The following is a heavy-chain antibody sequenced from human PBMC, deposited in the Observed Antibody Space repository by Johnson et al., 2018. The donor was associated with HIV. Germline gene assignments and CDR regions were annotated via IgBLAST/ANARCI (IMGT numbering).Heavy chain of an antibody. Sequence: VQLVESGGALVQPGGSLRLSCAASGFTFNSYAMSWVRQAPGKGLEWVSAISGSGGSTYYADSVKGRFTISRDNSKNTLYMQMNSLRAEDTAVYYCAKDQNSHRAFDIWGQGTMVTVSA. D-gene: IGHD4-11*01. CDR1: GFTFNSYA. V-gene: IGHV3-23*04. CDR2: ISGSGGST. J-gene: IGHJ3*02. CDR3: AKDQNSHRAFDI.